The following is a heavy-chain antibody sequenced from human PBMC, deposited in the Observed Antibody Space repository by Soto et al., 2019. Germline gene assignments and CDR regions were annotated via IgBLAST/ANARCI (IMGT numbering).Heavy chain of an antibody. V-gene: IGHV1-69*13. CDR3: AREDRDRETGLVPAAIDGMDV. Sequence: SVKVSCTASGGTFSRYSITCVRQAPGHGLEWIGRIIPIFGIASYAQKFQGRVTITADESTSTAYMELSSLRSDDTAVYYCAREDRDRETGLVPAAIDGMDVWGQGTTVTVSS. CDR1: GGTFSRYS. CDR2: IIPIFGIA. J-gene: IGHJ6*02. D-gene: IGHD2-2*01.